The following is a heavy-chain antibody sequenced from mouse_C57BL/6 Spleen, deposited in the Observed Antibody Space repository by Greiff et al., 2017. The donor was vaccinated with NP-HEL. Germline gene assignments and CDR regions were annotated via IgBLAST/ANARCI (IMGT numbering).Heavy chain of an antibody. J-gene: IGHJ3*01. CDR3: AIDGYYVFAY. CDR2: LDPSDSYT. Sequence: QVQLQQPGAELVKPGASVKLSCKASGYTFTSYWMQWVKQRPGQGLEWIGELDPSDSYTNSNQKFKGTATLPVATSSSTPYLQISSLTSEDSAVYYCAIDGYYVFAYWGKGTLVTVSA. V-gene: IGHV1-50*01. CDR1: GYTFTSYW. D-gene: IGHD2-3*01.